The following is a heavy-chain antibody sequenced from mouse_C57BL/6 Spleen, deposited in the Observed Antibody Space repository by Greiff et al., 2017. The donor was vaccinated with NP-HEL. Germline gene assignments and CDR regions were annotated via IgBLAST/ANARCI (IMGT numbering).Heavy chain of an antibody. CDR1: GFNIKDDY. CDR3: TTITTVVATGDY. D-gene: IGHD1-1*01. Sequence: VQLQQSGAELVRPGASVKLSCTASGFNIKDDYMHWVKQRPEQGLEWIGWIDPENGDTEYASKFQGKATITADTSSNTAYLQLSSLTSEDTAVYYCTTITTVVATGDYWGQGTTLTVSS. J-gene: IGHJ2*01. V-gene: IGHV14-4*01. CDR2: IDPENGDT.